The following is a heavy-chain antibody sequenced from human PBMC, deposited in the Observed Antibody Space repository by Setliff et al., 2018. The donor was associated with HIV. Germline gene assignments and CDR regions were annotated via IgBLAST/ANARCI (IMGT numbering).Heavy chain of an antibody. Sequence: SETLSLTCTVSGGSISSYYWSWIRQPAGKGLEWIGRIYTSGSTNYNPSLKSRVTLSIDTSKNQFSLNVSSVTAADTAVYYCARGWGHDGFDFWGQGTMVTVSS. CDR2: IYTSGST. CDR3: ARGWGHDGFDF. CDR1: GGSISSYY. J-gene: IGHJ3*01. D-gene: IGHD7-27*01. V-gene: IGHV4-4*07.